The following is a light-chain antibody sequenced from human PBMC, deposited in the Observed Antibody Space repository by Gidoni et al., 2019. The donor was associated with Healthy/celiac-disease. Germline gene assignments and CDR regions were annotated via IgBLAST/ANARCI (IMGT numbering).Light chain of an antibody. CDR3: QQFNSYRVT. J-gene: IGKJ3*01. CDR1: QSMSSA. CDR2: DAS. Sequence: AIQLTQSPSSLSASVGDRVTITCRASQSMSSALAWYQQKPGKAPKLLIYDASSLESGVPSRFSGSGSGTDFTLTISSLQPEDFATYYCQQFNSYRVTFGPGTKVDIK. V-gene: IGKV1-13*02.